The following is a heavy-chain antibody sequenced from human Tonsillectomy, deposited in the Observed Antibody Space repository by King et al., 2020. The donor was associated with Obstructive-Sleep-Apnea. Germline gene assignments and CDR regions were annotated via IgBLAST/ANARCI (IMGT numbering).Heavy chain of an antibody. V-gene: IGHV3-30-3*01. Sequence: VQLVESGGGVVQPGRSLRLSCAASGFTFSNYAIHWVRQAPGKGLEWVAVISYYGSNKYYADSVKGRFTISRDNSKNTLYLQMNSLRAEDTAVYYCARPIAVTGTAIDYWGQGTLVTVSS. CDR1: GFTFSNYA. J-gene: IGHJ4*02. D-gene: IGHD6-19*01. CDR2: ISYYGSNK. CDR3: ARPIAVTGTAIDY.